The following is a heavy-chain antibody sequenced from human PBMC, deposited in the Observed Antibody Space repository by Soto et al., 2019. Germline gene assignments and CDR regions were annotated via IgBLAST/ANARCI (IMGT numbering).Heavy chain of an antibody. D-gene: IGHD6-6*01. Sequence: QVQLVESGGGLVKPGGSLRLSCAASGCTFRAYYMNWIRQAPGKGLEWVSYISSGAITIYYADSVKGRFTISRDNAKNSLYLQMNSLRAEDTAVYYCAGQYSSSSVEFWGQGTLVTVSS. CDR2: ISSGAITI. J-gene: IGHJ4*02. CDR3: AGQYSSSSVEF. V-gene: IGHV3-11*01. CDR1: GCTFRAYY.